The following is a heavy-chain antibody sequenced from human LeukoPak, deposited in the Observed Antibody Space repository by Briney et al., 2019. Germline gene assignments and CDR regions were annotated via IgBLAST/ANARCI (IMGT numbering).Heavy chain of an antibody. CDR1: GFTVSNSY. Sequence: PGGSLRLSCAASGFTVSNSYMGWVRQAPGKGLEWVSIIYSGGSTYYADSVKGRFTISRDSSKNTLYLQMNSLRAEDTAVYYCASRFTRSPRVDWGLGTLVTVSS. D-gene: IGHD2-15*01. CDR3: ASRFTRSPRVD. V-gene: IGHV3-53*01. CDR2: IYSGGST. J-gene: IGHJ4*02.